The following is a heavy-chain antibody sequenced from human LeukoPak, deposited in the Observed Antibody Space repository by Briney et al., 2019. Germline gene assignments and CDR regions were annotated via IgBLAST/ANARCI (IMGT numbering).Heavy chain of an antibody. D-gene: IGHD1-26*01. V-gene: IGHV3-23*01. CDR1: GFTFSSYA. Sequence: PGGSLRLSCAVSGFTFSSYAMSWVRQAPGKGLEWVSAIDPSGVDTFYGDSVKGRFTTSRDNSKNTLYLQMNSLRAEDTAVYYCARVGEGAAKDWGQGTLVTVSS. CDR2: IDPSGVDT. CDR3: ARVGEGAAKD. J-gene: IGHJ4*02.